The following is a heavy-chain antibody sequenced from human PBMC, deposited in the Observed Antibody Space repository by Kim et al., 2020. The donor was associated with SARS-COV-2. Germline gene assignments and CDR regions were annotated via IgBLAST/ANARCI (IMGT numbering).Heavy chain of an antibody. CDR2: GST. J-gene: IGHJ4*02. Sequence: GSTNYNPSLKSRVTISVDTSKNQFSLKLSSVTAADTAVYYCASYYDSIDYWGQGTLVTVSS. D-gene: IGHD3-22*01. V-gene: IGHV4-4*09. CDR3: ASYYDSIDY.